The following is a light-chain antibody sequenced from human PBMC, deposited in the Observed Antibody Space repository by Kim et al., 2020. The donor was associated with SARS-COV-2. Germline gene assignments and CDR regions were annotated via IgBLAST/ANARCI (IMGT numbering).Light chain of an antibody. Sequence: EIVLTQSPATLSLSPGERATLSCRASQSVNSYLAWYQQKPGQAPRLLIYDASNRATDIPARFSASGSGTDFSLTISSLEPDDFAVYYCQQRDNWPTFGQGTRLEIK. CDR1: QSVNSY. J-gene: IGKJ5*01. CDR3: QQRDNWPT. CDR2: DAS. V-gene: IGKV3-11*01.